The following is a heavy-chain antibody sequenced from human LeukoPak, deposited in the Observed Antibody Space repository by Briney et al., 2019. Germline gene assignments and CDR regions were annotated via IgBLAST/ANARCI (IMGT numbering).Heavy chain of an antibody. CDR2: ISGSGGRT. CDR3: AKDDGLIMFSS. J-gene: IGHJ5*02. D-gene: IGHD3-16*01. V-gene: IGHV3-23*01. CDR1: GFTFSSDV. Sequence: GGSLRLSCAASGFTFSSDVMSWVRQAPGKGLEWVSAISGSGGRTYYADSVKGRFTISRDNSKNTLYLQVNSLRAEDTAVYYCAKDDGLIMFSSWGQGTLVTVSS.